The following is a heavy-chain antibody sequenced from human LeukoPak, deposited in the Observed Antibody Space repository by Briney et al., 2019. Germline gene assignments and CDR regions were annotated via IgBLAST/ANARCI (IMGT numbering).Heavy chain of an antibody. CDR2: ISYGGST. D-gene: IGHD3-22*01. Sequence: PSETLSLTCTVSGGSIRSGDHYWNWIHQHPGKGPEWIGYISYGGSTFYNPSLKSRAAISVDTSKTQFSLKLTSVTAADTAVYYCARDVGGYYYGNLEYWGQGILVTVSS. CDR1: GGSIRSGDHY. J-gene: IGHJ4*02. V-gene: IGHV4-31*03. CDR3: ARDVGGYYYGNLEY.